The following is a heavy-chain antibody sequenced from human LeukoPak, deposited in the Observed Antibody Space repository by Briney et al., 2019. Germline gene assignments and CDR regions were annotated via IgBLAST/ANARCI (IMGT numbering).Heavy chain of an antibody. J-gene: IGHJ3*02. CDR2: ISLYSGTI. V-gene: IGHV3-9*03. Sequence: PGGSLXXXXXAXGFTFDDYAXHWVRQAPGKGVEXVXGISLYSGTICYSDSFKLLFTLSRDNATNSLYLQMNSLRAEDMALYYCARDYGSGSVTFDAFDIWGQGTMVTVSS. D-gene: IGHD1-26*01. CDR1: GFTFDDYA. CDR3: ARDYGSGSVTFDAFDI.